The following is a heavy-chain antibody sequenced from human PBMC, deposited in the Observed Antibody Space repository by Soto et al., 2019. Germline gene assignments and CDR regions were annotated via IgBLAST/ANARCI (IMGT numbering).Heavy chain of an antibody. CDR2: ISAHNGNT. Sequence: QVHLVQSGAEVKKPGASVKVSCKASGYTFTSYGITWVRQAPGQGLEWMGWISAHNGNTDHAQKLQGRVIVTRDTSTSTAYMELRSLLSDDTAVYYCARGRDGDYWGQGALVTVSS. V-gene: IGHV1-18*01. CDR3: ARGRDGDY. J-gene: IGHJ4*02. CDR1: GYTFTSYG. D-gene: IGHD6-6*01.